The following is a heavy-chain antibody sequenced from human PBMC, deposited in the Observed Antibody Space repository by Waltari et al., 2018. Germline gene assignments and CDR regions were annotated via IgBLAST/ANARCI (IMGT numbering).Heavy chain of an antibody. CDR3: ARATYYDFSSGYSFDN. CDR1: GGSISNYY. CDR2: ISSSGQT. J-gene: IGHJ4*02. Sequence: QVQLQESGPGLVKPSETLSLTCSVAGGSISNYYWNWIRKTRGKGLEWIGYISSSGQTTTNPSLKSRVSVSLDTSKTRFSLRLSSVTAADTAVYYCARATYYDFSSGYSFDNWGQGTLVTVSS. V-gene: IGHV4-59*01. D-gene: IGHD3-3*01.